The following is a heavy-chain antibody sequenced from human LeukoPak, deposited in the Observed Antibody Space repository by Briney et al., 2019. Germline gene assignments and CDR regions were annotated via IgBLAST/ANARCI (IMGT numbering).Heavy chain of an antibody. CDR2: IYHSGRT. J-gene: IGHJ5*02. V-gene: IGHV4-38-2*02. D-gene: IGHD2-15*01. CDR1: GYSISSGYY. CDR3: AREVVNWFDP. Sequence: SETLSLTCTVSGYSISSGYYWGWIRQPPGKGLEWIGSIYHSGRTYYNPSLKSRVTVSVDTSKNQFSLKLSSVTAADTAVCYCAREVVNWFDPWGQEPWSPSPQ.